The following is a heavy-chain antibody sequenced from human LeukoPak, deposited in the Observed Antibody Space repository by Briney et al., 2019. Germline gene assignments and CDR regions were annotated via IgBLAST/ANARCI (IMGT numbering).Heavy chain of an antibody. Sequence: PSETLSLTCAVYGGSFSGYYWSWIRQPPGKGLEWIGEINHSGSTNYNPSLKSRATISVDTSKNQFSLKLSSVTAADTAVYYCAASTYYDFWSGYGRNYYFDYWGQGTLVTVSS. CDR1: GGSFSGYY. D-gene: IGHD3-3*01. V-gene: IGHV4-34*01. CDR3: AASTYYDFWSGYGRNYYFDY. CDR2: INHSGST. J-gene: IGHJ4*02.